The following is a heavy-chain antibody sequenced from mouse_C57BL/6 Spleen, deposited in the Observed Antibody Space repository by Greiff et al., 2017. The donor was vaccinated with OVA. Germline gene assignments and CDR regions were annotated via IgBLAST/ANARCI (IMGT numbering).Heavy chain of an antibody. Sequence: EVQRVESGGGLVQPGGSMKLSCAASGFTFSDAWMDWVRQSPEKGLEWVAEIRNKANNPATYYAESVKGRFTISRDESKSSVYLQMNSLRAEDTVIYYCTWSWFAYWGQGTLVTVSA. CDR2: IRNKANNPAT. V-gene: IGHV6-6*01. CDR3: TWSWFAY. CDR1: GFTFSDAW. J-gene: IGHJ3*01.